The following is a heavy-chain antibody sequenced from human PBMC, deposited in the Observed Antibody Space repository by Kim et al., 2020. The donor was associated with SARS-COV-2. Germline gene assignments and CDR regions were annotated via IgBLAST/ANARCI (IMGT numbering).Heavy chain of an antibody. V-gene: IGHV4-59*01. CDR3: ARTGIAVAGQEYFQH. CDR2: IYYSGST. CDR1: GGSISSYY. Sequence: SETLSLTCTVSGGSISSYYWSWIRQPPGKGLEWIGYIYYSGSTNYNPSLKSRVTISVDTSKNQFSLKLSSVTAADTAVYYCARTGIAVAGQEYFQHWGQGTVVTVSS. J-gene: IGHJ1*01. D-gene: IGHD6-19*01.